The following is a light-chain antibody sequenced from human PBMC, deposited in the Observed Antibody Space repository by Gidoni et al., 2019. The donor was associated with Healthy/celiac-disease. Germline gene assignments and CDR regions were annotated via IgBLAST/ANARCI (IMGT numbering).Light chain of an antibody. Sequence: SSELTQDPAVSVAFGQTVRITWQGDSLRSDYASWYQQKPGQAPVLVIYGKNNRPSGIPDRFSGSSSGNTASLTITGAQAEDEADYYCNSRDSSGNPLYVFGTGTKVTVL. V-gene: IGLV3-19*01. CDR2: GKN. CDR1: SLRSDY. J-gene: IGLJ1*01. CDR3: NSRDSSGNPLYV.